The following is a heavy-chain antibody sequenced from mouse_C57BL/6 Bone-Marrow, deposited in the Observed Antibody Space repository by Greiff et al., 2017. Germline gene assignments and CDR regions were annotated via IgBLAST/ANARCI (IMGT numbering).Heavy chain of an antibody. J-gene: IGHJ3*01. CDR1: GYTFTSYW. V-gene: IGHV1-59*01. CDR3: ARRRHYDEEFAY. CDR2: IDPSDSYT. D-gene: IGHD2-4*01. Sequence: VQLQQPGAELVRPGTSVKLSCKASGYTFTSYWMHWVKQRPGQGLEWIGVIDPSDSYTNYNQKFKGKAKLTVDTSSSTAYMQLSSLTSEDSAVYYCARRRHYDEEFAYWGQGTLVTVSA.